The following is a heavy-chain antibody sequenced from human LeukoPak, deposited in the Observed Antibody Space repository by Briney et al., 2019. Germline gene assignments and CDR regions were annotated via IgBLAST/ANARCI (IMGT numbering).Heavy chain of an antibody. Sequence: SETLSLTCAVYGGSFSGYYWSWIRQPPGKGLEWIGEINHSGSTNYNPSLKSRVIISVDTSKNQLSLKLSSVTAADTAVYYCARGSMAVAGIFDYWGQGILVTVSS. CDR3: ARGSMAVAGIFDY. CDR2: INHSGST. V-gene: IGHV4-34*01. J-gene: IGHJ4*02. CDR1: GGSFSGYY. D-gene: IGHD6-19*01.